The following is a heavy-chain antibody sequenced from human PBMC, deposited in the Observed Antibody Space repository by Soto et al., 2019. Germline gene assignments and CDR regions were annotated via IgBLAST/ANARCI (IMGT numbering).Heavy chain of an antibody. CDR3: ARDSPGDYYDSSGSDAFDI. CDR1: GYTFTSYY. CDR2: INPSGGST. D-gene: IGHD3-22*01. J-gene: IGHJ3*02. V-gene: IGHV1-46*01. Sequence: VASVKVSCKASGYTFTSYYMHWVRQAPGQGLEWMGIINPSGGSTSYAQKFQGRVTMTRDTSTSTVYMELSSLRSEDTAVYYCARDSPGDYYDSSGSDAFDIWGQGXMVTV.